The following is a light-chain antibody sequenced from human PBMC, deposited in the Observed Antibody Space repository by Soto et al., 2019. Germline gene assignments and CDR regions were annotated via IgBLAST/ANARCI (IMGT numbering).Light chain of an antibody. J-gene: IGKJ1*01. CDR2: KAS. Sequence: DIQMTQSPSTLSASVGDRVILTCRASQSIGSWLAWYQQKAGTGPKLLIYKASSLKSGVPSRFSXSGSXTEXXXXXXXXXPDDFATYYCQQYNNDSPWTFGQGTKVEVK. CDR3: QQYNNDSPWT. V-gene: IGKV1-5*03. CDR1: QSIGSW.